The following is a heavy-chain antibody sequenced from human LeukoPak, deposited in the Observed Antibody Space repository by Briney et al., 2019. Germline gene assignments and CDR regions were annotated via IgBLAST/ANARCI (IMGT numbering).Heavy chain of an antibody. D-gene: IGHD6-19*01. CDR2: ISGTGGNI. V-gene: IGHV3-23*01. CDR1: GFSFSSYV. CDR3: AKGSGGSGWYAFDP. J-gene: IGHJ5*02. Sequence: PGGSLRLSCAASGFSFSSYVMTWVRQAPGKGLEWVSIISGTGGNIYYADSVKGRFTISRDNSKNTLYLQMNSLRVEDTAVYYCAKGSGGSGWYAFDPWGQGTLVTVSS.